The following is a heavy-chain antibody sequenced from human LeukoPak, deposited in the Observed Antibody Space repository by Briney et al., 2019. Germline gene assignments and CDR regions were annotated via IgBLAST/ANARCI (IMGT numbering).Heavy chain of an antibody. V-gene: IGHV3-30*04. D-gene: IGHD6-13*01. CDR3: ARDVAAAGMWFDP. CDR2: ISYDGSNK. CDR1: GFTFSSYA. J-gene: IGHJ5*02. Sequence: GRSLRLSCAASGFTFSSYAMHWVRQAPGKGLEWVAVISYDGSNKYYADSVKGRFTISRDNSKNTLYLQMNSLRAEDTAVYYCARDVAAAGMWFDPWGQGTLVTVSS.